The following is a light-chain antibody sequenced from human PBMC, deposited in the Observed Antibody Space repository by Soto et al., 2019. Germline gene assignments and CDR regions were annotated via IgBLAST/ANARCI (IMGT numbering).Light chain of an antibody. V-gene: IGKV3-15*01. CDR2: GAF. CDR3: QQYDKWPYT. CDR1: QSVASN. Sequence: EIVLTQSPATLSVSPGERATLSCRTSQSVASNLAWYQQKPGQAPRLLIYGAFIRAPGFPVRFRGTGSGSEFTLTISSLQSEDGATYYCQQYDKWPYTFGQGTRLEIK. J-gene: IGKJ5*01.